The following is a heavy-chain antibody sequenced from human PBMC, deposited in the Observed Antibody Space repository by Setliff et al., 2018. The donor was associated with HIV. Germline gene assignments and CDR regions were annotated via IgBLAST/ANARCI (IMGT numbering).Heavy chain of an antibody. D-gene: IGHD1-1*01. Sequence: LRLSCSVSGDSISSGSYFWGWIRQTPGKGLEWIGNIYYTGFAYYNPSLKSRVTISLDTSKTHFFLNLTSVTDADTAVYFCTREGRGDPAMATTRIDYWGQGKLVTVSS. CDR3: TREGRGDPAMATTRIDY. V-gene: IGHV4-39*02. CDR1: GDSISSGSYF. J-gene: IGHJ4*02. CDR2: IYYTGFA.